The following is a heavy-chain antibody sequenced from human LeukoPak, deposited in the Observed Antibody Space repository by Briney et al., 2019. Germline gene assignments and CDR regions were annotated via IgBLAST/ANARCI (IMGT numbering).Heavy chain of an antibody. Sequence: GGSLRLSCAASGFTFGDYAMHWVRQAPGKGLEWVSGISWNSDSIGYADSVKGRFTISRDNAKNSLYLQMNSLRAEDTALYYCATMRYSGSYDYWGQGTLVTVSS. V-gene: IGHV3-9*01. D-gene: IGHD1-26*01. CDR3: ATMRYSGSYDY. CDR2: ISWNSDSI. J-gene: IGHJ4*02. CDR1: GFTFGDYA.